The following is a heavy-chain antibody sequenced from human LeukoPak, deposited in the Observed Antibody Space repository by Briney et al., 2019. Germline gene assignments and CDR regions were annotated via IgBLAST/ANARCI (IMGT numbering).Heavy chain of an antibody. Sequence: SETLSLTCTVSGGSISSYYWSWIRQPPGKGLECIGYIYYSGSTNYNPSLKSRVTILVDTSKNQFSLKLSSVTAADPAVYYCARDHDSAFDIWGRGTMVTVSS. CDR1: GGSISSYY. J-gene: IGHJ3*02. D-gene: IGHD3-3*01. CDR3: ARDHDSAFDI. V-gene: IGHV4-59*01. CDR2: IYYSGST.